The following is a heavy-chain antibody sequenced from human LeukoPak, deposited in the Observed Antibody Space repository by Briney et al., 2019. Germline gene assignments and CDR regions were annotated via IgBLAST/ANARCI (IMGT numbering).Heavy chain of an antibody. D-gene: IGHD6-13*01. CDR3: ARAGPSSSWHQFDY. J-gene: IGHJ4*02. CDR2: IYSGGST. CDR1: GFSFSTYN. V-gene: IGHV3-66*01. Sequence: PGGSLRLSCATSGFSFSTYNMNWVRQAPGKGLEWVSLIYSGGSTYYADSVKGRFTISRDNPKKGRFTISRDNSKNTLYLQMNSLRAEDTAVYYCARAGPSSSWHQFDYWGQGTLVTVSS.